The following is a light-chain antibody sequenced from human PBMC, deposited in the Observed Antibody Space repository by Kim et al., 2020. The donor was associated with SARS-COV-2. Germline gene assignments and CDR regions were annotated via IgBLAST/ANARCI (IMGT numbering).Light chain of an antibody. V-gene: IGKV1-5*03. CDR2: KAS. Sequence: DIQMTQSPSTLSASVGDTVTITCRASQSIRSWLAWYQQKPGKAPKLLMYKASTLKSGVPSRFSGSASGTEFALTISSLQPDDFATYYCQHYNTYPPTFGQGTKVEIK. CDR1: QSIRSW. CDR3: QHYNTYPPT. J-gene: IGKJ1*01.